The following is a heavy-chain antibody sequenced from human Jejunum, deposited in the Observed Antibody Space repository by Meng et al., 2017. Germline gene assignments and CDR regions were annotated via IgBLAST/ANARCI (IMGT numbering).Heavy chain of an antibody. CDR3: ARWYGAAI. CDR1: GGHISSHTW. CDR2: IYQSGST. Sequence: GPLQAADTGRMTSSATLSHTCALSGGHISSHTWWSWGRQTPGKGLEWIGEIYQSGSTNYNPSLKSRVTISLDKSKNQFSLKLTSVTAADTAVYYCARWYGAAIWGLGTMVTVSS. J-gene: IGHJ3*02. V-gene: IGHV4-4*02. D-gene: IGHD6-13*01.